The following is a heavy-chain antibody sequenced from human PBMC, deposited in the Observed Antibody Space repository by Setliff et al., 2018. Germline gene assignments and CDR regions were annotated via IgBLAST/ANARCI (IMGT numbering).Heavy chain of an antibody. D-gene: IGHD3-10*01. J-gene: IGHJ4*02. CDR1: GFTFSNFY. Sequence: GGSLRLSCAASGFTFSNFYMSWIRQLPRKGLEFISSISGSGSTTYNADSVKGRVTISRDNAGKSLYLYMSNLRAEDTAVYYCARIWGTYVDTFYGAGGSYRTGAFDYWGQGALVTV. V-gene: IGHV3-11*01. CDR2: ISGSGSTT. CDR3: ARIWGTYVDTFYGAGGSYRTGAFDY.